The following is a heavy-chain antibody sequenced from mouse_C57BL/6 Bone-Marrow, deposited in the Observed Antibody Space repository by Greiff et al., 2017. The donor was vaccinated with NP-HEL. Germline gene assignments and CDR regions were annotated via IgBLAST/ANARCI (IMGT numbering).Heavy chain of an antibody. CDR3: ASDYYGSSD. Sequence: QVQLQQPGAELAKPGASVKLSCKASGYTFTSYWMHWVKQRPGQGLEWIGYINPSSGYTKYNQKFKDKATLTADKSSSTAYMQLSSLTSEDSAVYYCASDYYGSSDWGQGTTLTVSS. CDR1: GYTFTSYW. J-gene: IGHJ2*01. CDR2: INPSSGYT. V-gene: IGHV1-7*01. D-gene: IGHD1-1*01.